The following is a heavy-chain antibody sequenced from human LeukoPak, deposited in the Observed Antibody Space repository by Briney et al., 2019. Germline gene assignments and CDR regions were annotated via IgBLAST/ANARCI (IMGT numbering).Heavy chain of an antibody. CDR1: GFMFSSYG. CDR3: ARDLDSGYPDY. Sequence: GGSLRLSCAVSGFMFSSYGMHWVRQAPGKGLEWVAIISYDGSNKYYADSVKGRFTISRDNSKNTLYLLMNSLRPEDTAVYYCARDLDSGYPDYWGQGTLVTVSS. J-gene: IGHJ4*02. CDR2: ISYDGSNK. D-gene: IGHD5-12*01. V-gene: IGHV3-30*03.